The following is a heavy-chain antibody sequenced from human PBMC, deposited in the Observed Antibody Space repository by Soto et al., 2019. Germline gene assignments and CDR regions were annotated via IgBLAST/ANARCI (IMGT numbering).Heavy chain of an antibody. D-gene: IGHD1-26*01. CDR1: GSISTYY. CDR3: ARDPVGGTQFDY. V-gene: IGHV4-59*01. CDR2: IYYMGRT. J-gene: IGHJ4*02. Sequence: TGTLSLACTVGSISTYYWNWMRQPPGKGLEWIGYIYYMGRTNYNSSLKSRVTMSIDTSKSQFSLKLSSVTAADTAIYYCARDPVGGTQFDYSGQGTQVPVSS.